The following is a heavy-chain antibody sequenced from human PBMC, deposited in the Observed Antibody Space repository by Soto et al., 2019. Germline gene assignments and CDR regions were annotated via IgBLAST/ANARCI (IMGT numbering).Heavy chain of an antibody. Sequence: QVQLQESGPGLVKPSQTLSLTCTVSGGSISSGDYYWSWIRQPPGKGLEWIGYISYSGSTDYNPSLKSRFTISLDTSKNQFSLTLSSVTAADTAVYYCARENGMFRYGMDVWGQGTTVTVSS. CDR3: ARENGMFRYGMDV. J-gene: IGHJ6*02. CDR1: GGSISSGDYY. D-gene: IGHD3-10*01. V-gene: IGHV4-30-4*01. CDR2: ISYSGST.